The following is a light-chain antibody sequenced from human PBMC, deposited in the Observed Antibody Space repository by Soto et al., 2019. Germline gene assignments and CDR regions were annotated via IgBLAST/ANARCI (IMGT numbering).Light chain of an antibody. J-gene: IGKJ4*01. CDR2: GTS. CDR3: QQSFISPLT. V-gene: IGKV1-39*01. CDR1: QSISGY. Sequence: DLQMTQSPSSLSASVGDRVTMTCRASQSISGYLNWYQQRPGQAPKLLIFGTSTLQSGVPSRFSGSGSGADFTLTITSLSPEDFATYFCQQSFISPLTFGGGTKVE.